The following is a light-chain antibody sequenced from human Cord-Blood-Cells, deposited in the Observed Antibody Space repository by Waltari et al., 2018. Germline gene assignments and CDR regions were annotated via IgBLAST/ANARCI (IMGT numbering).Light chain of an antibody. J-gene: IGKJ3*01. Sequence: MTLTPSSPSASVAVRVTITCRASQSNSSYLNWYQQKPGKAPKLLIYAASSLQSGVPSRFSGSGSGTDFTLTISSLQPEDFATYYCQQSYSTPFTFGPGTKVEIK. CDR2: AAS. CDR3: QQSYSTPFT. CDR1: QSNSSY. V-gene: IGKV1-39*01.